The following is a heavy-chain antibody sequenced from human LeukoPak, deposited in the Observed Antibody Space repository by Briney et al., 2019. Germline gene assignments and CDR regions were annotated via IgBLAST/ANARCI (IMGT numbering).Heavy chain of an antibody. V-gene: IGHV4-39*01. CDR1: GGSISSSSYY. D-gene: IGHD3-3*01. J-gene: IGHJ4*02. Sequence: SETLSLTCTVSGGSISSSSYYWGWLRQPPGRGLEWIGSIYYSGSTYYNPSLKSRVTISVDTSKNQFSLKLSSVTAADTAVYYCASINTRITIFGVVLFWGQGTLVTVSS. CDR3: ASINTRITIFGVVLF. CDR2: IYYSGST.